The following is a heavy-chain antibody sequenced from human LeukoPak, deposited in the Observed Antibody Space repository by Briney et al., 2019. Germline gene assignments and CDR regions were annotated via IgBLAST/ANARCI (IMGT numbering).Heavy chain of an antibody. V-gene: IGHV1-8*03. Sequence: AASVKVSCKASGYTFTSYDINWVRRATGQGLEWMGWMNPNSGNTGYAQKFQGRVTITRNTSISTAYMELSSLRSEDTAVYYCARSSSSWRKLYDYWGQGTLVTVSS. J-gene: IGHJ4*02. CDR3: ARSSSSWRKLYDY. D-gene: IGHD6-13*01. CDR2: MNPNSGNT. CDR1: GYTFTSYD.